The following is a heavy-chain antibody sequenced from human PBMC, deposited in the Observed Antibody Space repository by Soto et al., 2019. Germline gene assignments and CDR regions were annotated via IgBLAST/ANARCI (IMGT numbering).Heavy chain of an antibody. CDR2: INPSSGTT. CDR3: ARSLGETTSLFDY. V-gene: IGHV1-46*01. D-gene: IGHD1-26*01. Sequence: QVQLVQSGAEMKQPGASVKISCQASGYIFIHCFMHWVRQAPGQGLEWMGGINPSSGTTTYAQKFQGRVTVNRDTSTSTVYMELSSLGSGDTAMYYCARSLGETTSLFDYCGQGSLVTVSS. J-gene: IGHJ4*02. CDR1: GYIFIHCF.